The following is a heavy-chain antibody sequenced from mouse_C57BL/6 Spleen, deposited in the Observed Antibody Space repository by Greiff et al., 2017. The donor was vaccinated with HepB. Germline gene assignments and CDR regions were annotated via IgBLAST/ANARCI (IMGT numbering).Heavy chain of an antibody. CDR1: GYTFTSYW. D-gene: IGHD1-1*01. V-gene: IGHV1-55*01. CDR3: ARGGYYGSSYEGFDV. J-gene: IGHJ1*03. Sequence: QVQLQQPGAELVKPGASVKMSCKASGYTFTSYWITWVKQRPGQGLEWIGDIYPGSGSTNYNEKFKSKATLTVDTSSSTAYMQLSSLTSEDSAVYYCARGGYYGSSYEGFDVWGTGTTVTVSS. CDR2: IYPGSGST.